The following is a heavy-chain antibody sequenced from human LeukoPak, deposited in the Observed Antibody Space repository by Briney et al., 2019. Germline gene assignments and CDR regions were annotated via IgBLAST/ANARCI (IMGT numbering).Heavy chain of an antibody. Sequence: SETLSLTCAVYGGSFSGYYWSWIRQPPGKGLEWIGEIKHSGSTNYNPSLKSRVTISVDTSKNQFSLKLSSVTAADTAVYYCARRSSYSYFQHWGQGTLVTVSS. CDR1: GGSFSGYY. D-gene: IGHD3-3*01. J-gene: IGHJ1*01. V-gene: IGHV4-34*01. CDR3: ARRSSYSYFQH. CDR2: IKHSGST.